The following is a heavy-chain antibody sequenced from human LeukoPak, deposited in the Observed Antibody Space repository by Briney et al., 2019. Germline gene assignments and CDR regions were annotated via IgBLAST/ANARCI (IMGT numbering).Heavy chain of an antibody. D-gene: IGHD6-25*01. CDR2: ISSSGSTI. V-gene: IGHV3-48*03. J-gene: IGHJ6*02. Sequence: GGSLRLSCVASGFTFSSHEMNWVRQAPGKGPEWVSYISSSGSTIYYADSVKGRFTISRDNAKNSLYLQMNSLRAEDTAVYYCARETADYYYGMDVWGQGTTVTVSS. CDR1: GFTFSSHE. CDR3: ARETADYYYGMDV.